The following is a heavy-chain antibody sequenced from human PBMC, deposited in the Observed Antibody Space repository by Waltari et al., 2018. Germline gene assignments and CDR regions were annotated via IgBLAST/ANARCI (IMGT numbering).Heavy chain of an antibody. CDR3: XTXTRXDISGPSWYIDX. CDR2: IYRSGXT. CDR1: XGSINTDSSY. V-gene: IGHV4-61*02. D-gene: IGHD3-3*02. Sequence: ESGPGLXAPXXTLSLTXSVSXGSINTDSSYWTWIRQPAGKGLEWIGRIYRSGXTNYNXTLKSRVTISXDTSKNKRSLRLNSVTAXDTAVYYCXTXTRXDISGPSWYIDXWGRGTLVTVSS. J-gene: IGHJ2*01.